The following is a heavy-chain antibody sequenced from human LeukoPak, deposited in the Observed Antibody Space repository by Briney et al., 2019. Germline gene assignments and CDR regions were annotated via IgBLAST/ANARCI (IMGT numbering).Heavy chain of an antibody. CDR1: GFTFSSNG. CDR2: IWYDGSKK. Sequence: GGSLRLSCAASGFTFSSNGMHWVRQAPGMGLEWVAVIWYDGSKKYYEDSVKGRFTISRDNFKNTLDLQMDSLRAEDTAVYYCARMSGSHIDSWGQGTLVTVSS. CDR3: ARMSGSHIDS. J-gene: IGHJ4*02. V-gene: IGHV3-33*01. D-gene: IGHD1-26*01.